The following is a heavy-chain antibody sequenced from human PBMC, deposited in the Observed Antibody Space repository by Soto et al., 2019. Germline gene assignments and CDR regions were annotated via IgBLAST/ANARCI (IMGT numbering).Heavy chain of an antibody. D-gene: IGHD6-6*01. CDR2: IYYSGCT. Sequence: QVHLQESGPGLVKPSEMPSLTCTVSGGSISSYYWSCIRQFPGKVLEWIGSIYYSGCTTYNHSLTRRVTISVDTSTNPVAVNRSSVCVADTAVCYCARYGSWSIQRFDCWGQGTLLTVCS. CDR1: GGSISSYY. J-gene: IGHJ4*02. V-gene: IGHV4-59*01. CDR3: ARYGSWSIQRFDC.